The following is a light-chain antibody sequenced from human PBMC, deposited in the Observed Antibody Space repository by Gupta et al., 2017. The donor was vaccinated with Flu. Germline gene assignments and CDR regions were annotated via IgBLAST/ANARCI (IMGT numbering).Light chain of an antibody. Sequence: DIQICQPPSSLSASLGGTLTITCRAIQSISRYFNRYQQRPARAPKLLISAASNVRSGVPSRFSSSGSATAFTLTIISLQPEDFAVYYCQQSDTTRPTFGGGTTLEIK. J-gene: IGKJ4*01. CDR1: QSISRY. CDR3: QQSDTTRPT. V-gene: IGKV1-39*01. CDR2: AAS.